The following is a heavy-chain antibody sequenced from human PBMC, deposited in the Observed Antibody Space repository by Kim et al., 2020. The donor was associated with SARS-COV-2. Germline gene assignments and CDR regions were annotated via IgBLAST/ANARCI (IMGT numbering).Heavy chain of an antibody. V-gene: IGHV3-33*01. CDR3: ARAYYYDSSCYYYAYYYYYGMYV. CDR2: IWYDGSNK. J-gene: IGHJ6*02. D-gene: IGHD3-22*01. Sequence: GGSLRLSCAASGFTFSSYGMHWVRQAPGKGLEWVAVIWYDGSNKYYADSVKGRFTISRDNSKNTLYLQMNSLRAEDTAVYYCARAYYYDSSCYYYAYYYYYGMYVWGQGGTVTVSS. CDR1: GFTFSSYG.